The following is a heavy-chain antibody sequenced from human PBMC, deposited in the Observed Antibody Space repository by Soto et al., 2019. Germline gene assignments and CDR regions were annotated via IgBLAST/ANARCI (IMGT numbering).Heavy chain of an antibody. CDR2: IYYSGST. V-gene: IGHV4-59*01. J-gene: IGHJ5*02. Sequence: TSETLSLTCTVSGCSISSYYWSWIRQPPGKGLEWIGYIYYSGSTNYNPSLKSRVTISVDTSKNQFSLKLSSVTAADTAVYYCARELFGRSVWFDPWGQGTLVTVSS. CDR1: GCSISSYY. CDR3: ARELFGRSVWFDP. D-gene: IGHD3-10*01.